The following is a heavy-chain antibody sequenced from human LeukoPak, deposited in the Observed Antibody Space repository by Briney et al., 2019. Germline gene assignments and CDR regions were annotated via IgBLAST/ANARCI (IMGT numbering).Heavy chain of an antibody. J-gene: IGHJ4*02. CDR1: GFTFTSSA. Sequence: SVKVSCKASGFTFTSSAMQWVRQARGQRLEWIGWIVVGSGNTNYAQKFQERVTITRDMSTSTAYMELSSLRSEDTAVYYCAADYYDSSGYLDYWGRGTLVTVSS. D-gene: IGHD3-22*01. V-gene: IGHV1-58*02. CDR3: AADYYDSSGYLDY. CDR2: IVVGSGNT.